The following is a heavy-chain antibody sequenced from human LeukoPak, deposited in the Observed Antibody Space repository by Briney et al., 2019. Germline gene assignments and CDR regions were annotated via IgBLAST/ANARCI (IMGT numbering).Heavy chain of an antibody. D-gene: IGHD2-21*02. CDR1: GFTFSSHE. J-gene: IGHJ4*02. CDR2: ITTSGNSI. CDR3: AREQSRCGGDCNDY. Sequence: GGSLRLSCAASGFTFSSHEMNWVRQAPGKGLEWVSYITTSGNSIKYADSVKGRFTASRDNAKNSLYLQMNSLRVEDTAVYYCAREQSRCGGDCNDYWGQGTLVTVSS. V-gene: IGHV3-48*03.